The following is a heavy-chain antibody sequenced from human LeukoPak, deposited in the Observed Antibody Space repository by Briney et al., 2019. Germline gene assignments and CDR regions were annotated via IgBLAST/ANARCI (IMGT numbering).Heavy chain of an antibody. J-gene: IGHJ4*02. V-gene: IGHV3-21*01. D-gene: IGHD2-15*01. CDR2: ISSSSSYI. CDR3: ASTPRYCSGGSSFFYFDY. CDR1: GFTFSSYS. Sequence: GGSLRLSCAASGFTFSSYSMNWVRQAPGKGLEWVSSISSSSSYIYYADSVKGRFTISRDNAKNSLYLQMNSLRAEDTAVYYCASTPRYCSGGSSFFYFDYWGQGTLVTVSS.